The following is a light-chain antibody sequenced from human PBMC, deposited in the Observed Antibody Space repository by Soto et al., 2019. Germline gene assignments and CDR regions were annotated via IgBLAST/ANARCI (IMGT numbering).Light chain of an antibody. CDR1: QGITTY. CDR3: LQINSYPYT. J-gene: IGKJ2*01. Sequence: IQLTQSPSSLTASVGDRVTITCRASQGITTYLAWYQQKPGKAPKLLIYAASALQSGVPSRFSGSGSGTDFTLPISSLQPEDFATYYCLQINSYPYTFGQGTKLEIK. V-gene: IGKV1-9*01. CDR2: AAS.